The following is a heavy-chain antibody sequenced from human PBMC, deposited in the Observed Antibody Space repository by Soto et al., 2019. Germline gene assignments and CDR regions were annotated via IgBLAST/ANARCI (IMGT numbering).Heavy chain of an antibody. Sequence: ASVKVSCKASGYTFTSYDINWVRQATGQGLEWMGWMNPNRGNTGYAQKFQGRVTLTRNTSISTGYMELSSRRSEDTAVYYCARDSIAARLGTRYYYMDVWGKGTTVTVSS. CDR3: ARDSIAARLGTRYYYMDV. J-gene: IGHJ6*03. CDR2: MNPNRGNT. CDR1: GYTFTSYD. D-gene: IGHD6-6*01. V-gene: IGHV1-8*01.